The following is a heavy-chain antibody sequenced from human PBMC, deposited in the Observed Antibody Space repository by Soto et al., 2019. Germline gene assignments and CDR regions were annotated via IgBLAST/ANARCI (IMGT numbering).Heavy chain of an antibody. CDR3: GRDGDYYAHLYWFDP. Sequence: QVQLVQSGAEVKKPGSSVKVSCKASGGTFSSYTISWVRQPPGQGLEWMGRIIPILGLANYAQKFQGRVTMTAEKSXXTADMELSSLRAEDTAVYYCGRDGDYYAHLYWFDPGGQGTLVPVSS. J-gene: IGHJ5*02. CDR2: IIPILGLA. CDR1: GGTFSSYT. D-gene: IGHD3-10*01. V-gene: IGHV1-69*08.